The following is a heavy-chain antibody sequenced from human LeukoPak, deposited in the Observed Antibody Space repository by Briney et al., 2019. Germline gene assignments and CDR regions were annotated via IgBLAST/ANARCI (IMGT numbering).Heavy chain of an antibody. Sequence: HSGGSLRLSCAASGFTFDDYAMHWVRQAPGKGLEWVSGISWNSGSIGYADSVKGRFTISRDNAKNSLYLQMNSLRAEDTALYYCAKDEGVAAYYYYGMDVWGQGTTVTVSS. D-gene: IGHD2-15*01. CDR2: ISWNSGSI. CDR1: GFTFDDYA. CDR3: AKDEGVAAYYYYGMDV. J-gene: IGHJ6*02. V-gene: IGHV3-9*01.